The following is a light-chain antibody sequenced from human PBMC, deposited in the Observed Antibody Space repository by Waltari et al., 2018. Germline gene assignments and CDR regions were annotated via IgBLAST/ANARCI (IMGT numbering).Light chain of an antibody. CDR2: QDT. J-gene: IGLJ2*01. V-gene: IGLV3-1*01. CDR3: QAGDGTTVV. Sequence: SYELTQSPSVSVSPGQSATIPCSGDKLGEKYVCWYQQKPGQSPVLVIYQDTKRPSGIPERFFGSNSGNTATLTISGTQTMDEADYYCQAGDGTTVVFGGGTKLTVL. CDR1: KLGEKY.